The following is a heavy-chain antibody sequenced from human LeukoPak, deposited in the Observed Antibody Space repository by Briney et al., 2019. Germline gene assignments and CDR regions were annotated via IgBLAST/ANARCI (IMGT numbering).Heavy chain of an antibody. V-gene: IGHV4-4*07. CDR2: VSSSGDT. CDR3: TRDPFKDAFDI. CDR1: GDSISSYY. J-gene: IGHJ3*02. Sequence: SETLSLTCTVSGDSISSYYWGWIRQPAGTGLEYIGRVSSSGDTNYNPSLKSRVTISVDTYANQFSLRVKSVTAAETAVYYCTRDPFKDAFDIWGQGTIVTVSS.